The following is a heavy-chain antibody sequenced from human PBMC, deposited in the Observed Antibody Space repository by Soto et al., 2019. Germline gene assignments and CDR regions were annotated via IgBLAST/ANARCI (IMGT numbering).Heavy chain of an antibody. CDR1: GFTFSSYG. Sequence: QVQLVESGGGVVQPGRSLRLSCAASGFTFSSYGMHWVRQAPGKGLEWVAVIWYDGSNKYYADSVKGRFTSSRDNSKNTLYLQMNSLGAEDTAVYYCARDWVLAIRAFDIWGQGTMVTVSS. J-gene: IGHJ3*02. CDR3: ARDWVLAIRAFDI. D-gene: IGHD3-10*01. V-gene: IGHV3-33*01. CDR2: IWYDGSNK.